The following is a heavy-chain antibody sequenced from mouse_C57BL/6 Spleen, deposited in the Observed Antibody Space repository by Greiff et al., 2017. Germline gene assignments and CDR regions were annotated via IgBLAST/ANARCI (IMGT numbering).Heavy chain of an antibody. CDR2: IYPGDGDT. CDR3: ARFDSSGAYYFDY. V-gene: IGHV1-82*01. Sequence: VQLKQSGPELVKPGASVKISCKASGYAFSSSWMNWVKQRPGKGLEWIGRIYPGDGDTNYNGKFKGKATLTADKSSSTAYMQLSSLTSEDSAVYFCARFDSSGAYYFDYWGQGTTLTVSS. D-gene: IGHD3-2*02. CDR1: GYAFSSSW. J-gene: IGHJ2*01.